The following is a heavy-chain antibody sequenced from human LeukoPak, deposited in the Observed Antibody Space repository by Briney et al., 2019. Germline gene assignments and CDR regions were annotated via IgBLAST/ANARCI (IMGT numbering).Heavy chain of an antibody. CDR1: GGSISGSSYY. V-gene: IGHV4-39*01. CDR2: IYYSGST. D-gene: IGHD6-13*01. CDR3: ARGYIRYSSSWYTKDDAFDI. J-gene: IGHJ3*02. Sequence: SETLSLTCTVSGGSISGSSYYWGWIRQPPGKGLEWIGSIYYSGSTYYNPSLKSRVTISVDTSKNQFSLKLSSVTAADTAVYYCARGYIRYSSSWYTKDDAFDIWGQGTMVTVSS.